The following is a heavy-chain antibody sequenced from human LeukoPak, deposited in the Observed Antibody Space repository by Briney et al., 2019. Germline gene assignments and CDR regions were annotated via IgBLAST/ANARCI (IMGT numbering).Heavy chain of an antibody. CDR3: ARAVLRYSSGWFNLLHY. J-gene: IGHJ4*02. CDR2: INTNTGNP. CDR1: GYTFTSYA. D-gene: IGHD6-19*01. Sequence: ASVKVSCKASGYTFTSYAMNWVRQAPGQGFEWMGWINTNTGNPTYAQGLTGRFVFSLDTSVSTAYLQISSLKAEDTAVYYCARAVLRYSSGWFNLLHYWGQGTLVTVSS. V-gene: IGHV7-4-1*02.